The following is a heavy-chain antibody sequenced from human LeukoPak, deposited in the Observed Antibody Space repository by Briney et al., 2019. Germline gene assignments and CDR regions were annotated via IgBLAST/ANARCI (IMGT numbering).Heavy chain of an antibody. CDR3: ARDQGGVRFFDY. Sequence: SETLSLTCTVSGGSISSSSYYWGWIRQPPGKGLEWIGSIYYSGSTYYNPSLKSRVTISVDTSKNQFSLKLSSVTAAASAVYYWARDQGGVRFFDYWGQGTLVTVSS. J-gene: IGHJ4*02. V-gene: IGHV4-39*07. CDR2: IYYSGST. CDR1: GGSISSSSYY.